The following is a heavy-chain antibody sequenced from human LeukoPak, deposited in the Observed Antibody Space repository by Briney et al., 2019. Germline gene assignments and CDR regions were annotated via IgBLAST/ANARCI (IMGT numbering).Heavy chain of an antibody. CDR2: ISSSSGTI. CDR3: AKERYYYYYMDV. CDR1: GFTFSTYS. J-gene: IGHJ6*03. V-gene: IGHV3-48*01. Sequence: GGSLRLSCAASGFTFSTYSMNWVRQAPGKGLEWVSYISSSSGTIYYADSVKGRFTISRDNAKNSLYLQMNSLRAEDTAVYYCAKERYYYYYMDVWGKGTTVTISS.